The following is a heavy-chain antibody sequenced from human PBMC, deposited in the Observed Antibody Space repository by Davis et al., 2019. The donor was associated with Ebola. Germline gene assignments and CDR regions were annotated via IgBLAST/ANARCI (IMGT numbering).Heavy chain of an antibody. CDR2: INAGNGNT. CDR1: GYTFTSYA. V-gene: IGHV1-3*01. J-gene: IGHJ6*02. Sequence: AASVKVSCKASGYTFTSYAMHWVRQAPGQRLEWMGWINAGNGNTKYSQKLQGRVTMTTDTSTSTAYMELRSLRSDDTAVYYCARDMIWGKPYYYGMDVWGQGTTVTVSS. CDR3: ARDMIWGKPYYYGMDV. D-gene: IGHD3/OR15-3a*01.